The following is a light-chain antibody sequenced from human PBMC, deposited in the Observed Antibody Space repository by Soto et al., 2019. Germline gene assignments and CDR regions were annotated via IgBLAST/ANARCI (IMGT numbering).Light chain of an antibody. V-gene: IGKV3-20*01. J-gene: IGKJ3*01. CDR1: QSVSSSY. CDR2: GAS. Sequence: EIVLTQSPGTLSLSPGERATLSCRASQSVSSSYLAWYQQKPGQAPRLLIYGASSRATGIPDRFSGSGSGTDFTLTISRLEPEDFAVYYCQPYGSSPPFTFGPGTKVDIK. CDR3: QPYGSSPPFT.